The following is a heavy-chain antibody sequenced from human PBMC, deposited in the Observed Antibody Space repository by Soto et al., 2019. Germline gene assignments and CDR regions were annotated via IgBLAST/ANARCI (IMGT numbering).Heavy chain of an antibody. CDR1: GFTFDAYT. Sequence: GGSLRLSCAASGFTFDAYTMHWVRQAPGKGLEWVSLISWDGGSTYYADSVKGRFTISRDNSKNSLYLQMNSLRTEDTALYYCAKDRGFYSSGWPLDYWGQGTLVTVSS. CDR3: AKDRGFYSSGWPLDY. D-gene: IGHD6-19*01. CDR2: ISWDGGST. J-gene: IGHJ4*02. V-gene: IGHV3-43*01.